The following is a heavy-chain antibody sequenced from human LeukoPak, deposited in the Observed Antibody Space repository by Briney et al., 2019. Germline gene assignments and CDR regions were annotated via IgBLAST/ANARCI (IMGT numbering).Heavy chain of an antibody. CDR1: GFTFTNYN. CDR3: ARDLAWDAFDI. V-gene: IGHV3-21*01. J-gene: IGHJ3*02. Sequence: GGSLRLSCAASGFTFTNYNMNWVRQAPGKGLEWVSSIHSSSGSIYYAGSLKGRFTISRDNAKNSLYLQMNSLRAEDTAVYYCARDLAWDAFDIWGQGTMVTVSS. CDR2: IHSSSGSI.